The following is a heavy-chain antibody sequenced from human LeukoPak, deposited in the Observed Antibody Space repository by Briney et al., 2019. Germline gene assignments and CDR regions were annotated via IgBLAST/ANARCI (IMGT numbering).Heavy chain of an antibody. CDR3: ARSYDILTGYYDYYYYYYMDV. CDR1: GYTFTSYG. Sequence: ASVKVSCKASGYTFTSYGISWVRQAPGQGLEWMGWISAYNGNTNYAQKLQGRVTMTTDTSTSTAYMELRSLRSDDTAVYYCARSYDILTGYYDYYYYYYMDVWGKGTTVTVYS. D-gene: IGHD3-9*01. V-gene: IGHV1-18*01. CDR2: ISAYNGNT. J-gene: IGHJ6*03.